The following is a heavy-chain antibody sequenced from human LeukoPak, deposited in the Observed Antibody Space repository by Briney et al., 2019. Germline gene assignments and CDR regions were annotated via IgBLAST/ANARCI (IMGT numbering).Heavy chain of an antibody. D-gene: IGHD3-10*01. CDR1: GFTFSSYS. CDR2: ISGSSSYI. V-gene: IGHV3-21*01. Sequence: GGSLRLSCAASGFTFSSYSMNWVRQAPGKGLEWVSSISGSSSYIYYADSVKGRFTISRHNAKNSLYLQMNSLRAEDTAVYYCASYFIDGPGSYLDHWGQGTLVTVSS. J-gene: IGHJ4*02. CDR3: ASYFIDGPGSYLDH.